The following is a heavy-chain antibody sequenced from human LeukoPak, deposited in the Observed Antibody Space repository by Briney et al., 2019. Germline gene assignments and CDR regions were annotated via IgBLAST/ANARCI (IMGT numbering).Heavy chain of an antibody. CDR3: AKDHGLVIIFDY. CDR1: GFTFSSYW. Sequence: PGGSLRLSCAASGFTFSSYWMSWVRQAPGKGLEWVAVIWYDGSNKYYADSVKGRFTISRDNSKNTLYLQMNSLRAEDTAVYYCAKDHGLVIIFDYWGQGTLVTVSS. J-gene: IGHJ4*02. CDR2: IWYDGSNK. D-gene: IGHD3/OR15-3a*01. V-gene: IGHV3-30*02.